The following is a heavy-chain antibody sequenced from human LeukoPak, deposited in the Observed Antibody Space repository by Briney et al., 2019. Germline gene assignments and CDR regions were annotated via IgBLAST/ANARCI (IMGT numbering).Heavy chain of an antibody. CDR3: AKAAGDPSSTSCYSYYCYYMDV. J-gene: IGHJ6*03. CDR2: INSDGSST. V-gene: IGHV3-74*01. Sequence: QTGGSLRLSCAASGFTFSSYWMHWVRQAPGKGLVWVSRINSDGSSTSYADSVKGRFTISRDNSYNTLYLQMSSLRAEDTAVYYCAKAAGDPSSTSCYSYYCYYMDVWGKGTTVTVSS. CDR1: GFTFSSYW. D-gene: IGHD2-2*01.